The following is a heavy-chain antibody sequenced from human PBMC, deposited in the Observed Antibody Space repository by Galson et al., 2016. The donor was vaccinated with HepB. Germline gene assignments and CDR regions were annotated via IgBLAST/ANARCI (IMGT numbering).Heavy chain of an antibody. CDR3: ARSGYSYAWGDP. CDR1: GGSISGHF. V-gene: IGHV4-59*11. D-gene: IGHD5-18*01. CDR2: VHRIATMAT. Sequence: SETLSLTCSVSGGSISGHFWSWIRQPPGKSLEWIGFVHRIATMATRYNPSLNGRITISVDTSRSQFSLRLTSVTAADTAVYYCARSGYSYAWGDPWGQGILVTVSS. J-gene: IGHJ5*02.